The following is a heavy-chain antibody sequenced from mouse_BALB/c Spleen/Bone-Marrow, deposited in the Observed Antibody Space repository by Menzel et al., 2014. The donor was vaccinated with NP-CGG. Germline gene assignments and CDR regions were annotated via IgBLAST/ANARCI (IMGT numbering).Heavy chain of an antibody. V-gene: IGHV1-77*01. CDR2: IFPGNGST. J-gene: IGHJ2*01. CDR3: ARSNSISTATDY. CDR1: GYTFTNYD. D-gene: IGHD1-2*01. Sequence: QVQLQQPGAELVKPGALVKLSCKASGYTFTNYDINWVRQRPEQGLEWIGWIFPGNGSTNYNEKFKGKATLTTDKSSSTAYMQLSRLTSEDSAVYFCARSNSISTATDYWGQGTTLTVSS.